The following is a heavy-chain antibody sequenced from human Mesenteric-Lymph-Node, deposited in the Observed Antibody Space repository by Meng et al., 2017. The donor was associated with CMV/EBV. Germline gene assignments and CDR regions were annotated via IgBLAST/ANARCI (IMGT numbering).Heavy chain of an antibody. V-gene: IGHV1-46*01. CDR2: INPSGGST. Sequence: ASGGPFRRYAISWVRQAPGQGLEWMGIINPSGGSTSYAQKFQGRVTMTRDTSTSTVYMELSSLRSEDTAVYYCARRSSGYYHDAFDIWGQGTMVTVSS. CDR3: ARRSSGYYHDAFDI. J-gene: IGHJ3*02. CDR1: GGPFRRYA. D-gene: IGHD3-22*01.